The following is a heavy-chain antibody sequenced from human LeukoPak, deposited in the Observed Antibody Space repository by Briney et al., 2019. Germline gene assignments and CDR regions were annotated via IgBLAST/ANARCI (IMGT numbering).Heavy chain of an antibody. J-gene: IGHJ4*02. CDR2: IKQDGSEK. CDR1: GFTFSSYW. D-gene: IGHD5-18*01. V-gene: IGHV3-7*03. CDR3: AKDMTPLGYSYGPFDY. Sequence: GGSLRLSCAASGFTFSSYWMSWVRQAPGKGLEWVANIKQDGSEKYYVDSVKGRFTISRDNAKNSLYLQMNSLRAEDTALYYCAKDMTPLGYSYGPFDYWGQGTLVTVSS.